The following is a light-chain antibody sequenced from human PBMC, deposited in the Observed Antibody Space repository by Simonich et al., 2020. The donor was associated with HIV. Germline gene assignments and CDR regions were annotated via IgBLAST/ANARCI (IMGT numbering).Light chain of an antibody. Sequence: DIMMTQSPDSLAVSLGEGATINCKSSRSVLYSSNNKNYLAWYQQKPGQPPKLLIYWASTRESGVPDRFSGSGSGTDFTLTISSLQAEDVAVYSCQQYYSTPPTFGQGTKVEIK. CDR1: RSVLYSSNNKNY. CDR2: WAS. V-gene: IGKV4-1*01. CDR3: QQYYSTPPT. J-gene: IGKJ1*01.